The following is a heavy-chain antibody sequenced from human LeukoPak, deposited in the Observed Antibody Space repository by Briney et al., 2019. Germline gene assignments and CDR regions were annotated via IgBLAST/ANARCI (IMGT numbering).Heavy chain of an antibody. V-gene: IGHV4-34*01. CDR3: ASRGYSYGYGLWFDP. D-gene: IGHD5-18*01. J-gene: IGHJ5*02. Sequence: SQTLSLTCAVYGGSFSGHYWSWIRQPPGKGLEWIGEINHSGSTNYNPSLKSRVTISVDTSKNQFSLKLSSVTAADTAVYYCASRGYSYGYGLWFDPWGQGTLVTVSS. CDR1: GGSFSGHY. CDR2: INHSGST.